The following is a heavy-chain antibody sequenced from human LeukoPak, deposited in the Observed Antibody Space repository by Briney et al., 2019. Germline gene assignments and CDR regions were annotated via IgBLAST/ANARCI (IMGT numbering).Heavy chain of an antibody. J-gene: IGHJ4*02. V-gene: IGHV5-51*01. Sequence: GESLKISCKGSGYSFTSYWIGWVRQMPGKGLEWMGIIYPGDSDTRYSPSFQGQVTISADKSISTAYLQWSSLKASDTAMYYCARQGGYCSSTSCYTDYYFDYWGQGTLVTVSS. CDR3: ARQGGYCSSTSCYTDYYFDY. CDR2: IYPGDSDT. D-gene: IGHD2-2*02. CDR1: GYSFTSYW.